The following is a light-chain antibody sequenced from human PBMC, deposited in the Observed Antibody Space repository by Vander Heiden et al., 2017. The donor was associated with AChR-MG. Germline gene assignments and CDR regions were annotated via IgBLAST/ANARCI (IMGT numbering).Light chain of an antibody. V-gene: IGLV3-1*01. Sequence: SYKLTQPPSVSVSPGQTATITCSGDTLGDKYVSWYQQKPGQPPLLVIYQKDKRPSGIPERFSGSNSGNTATLTISGTQSVDEADFFGQAWDSRSNWVFGGGTKLTVL. CDR3: QAWDSRSNWV. CDR2: QKD. J-gene: IGLJ3*02. CDR1: TLGDKY.